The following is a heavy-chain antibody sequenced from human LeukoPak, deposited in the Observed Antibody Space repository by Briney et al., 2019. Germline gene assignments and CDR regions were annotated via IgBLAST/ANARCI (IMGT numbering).Heavy chain of an antibody. CDR2: IYTSGST. V-gene: IGHV4-4*09. Sequence: SETLSLTCTVSGGSISSYYWSWIRQPPGKGLEWIGYIYTSGSTNYNPSLKSRVTISVDTSKNQFSLKLSSVTAADTAVYYCARGTPYGSGSSNWFDPWGQGTLVTVSS. D-gene: IGHD3-10*01. CDR1: GGSISSYY. CDR3: ARGTPYGSGSSNWFDP. J-gene: IGHJ5*02.